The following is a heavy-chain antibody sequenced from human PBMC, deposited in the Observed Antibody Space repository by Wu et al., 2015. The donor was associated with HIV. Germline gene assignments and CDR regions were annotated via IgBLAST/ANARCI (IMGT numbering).Heavy chain of an antibody. J-gene: IGHJ4*02. D-gene: IGHD3-9*01. Sequence: QVQLVQSGAEVKKPGASVKVSCKASGYTFTGYYMHWVRQAPGQGLEWMGWINPNSGGTNYAQKFQGRVTMTRDTSISTAYMELSRLRSDDTAVYYCARHPLYYDISYYFDYWGQGTLVTVSS. CDR1: GYTFTGYY. CDR2: INPNSGGT. CDR3: ARHPLYYDISYYFDY. V-gene: IGHV1-2*02.